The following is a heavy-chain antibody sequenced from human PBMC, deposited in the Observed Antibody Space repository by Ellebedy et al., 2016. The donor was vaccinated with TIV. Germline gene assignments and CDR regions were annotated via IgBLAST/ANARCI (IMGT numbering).Heavy chain of an antibody. J-gene: IGHJ6*02. D-gene: IGHD5-18*01. V-gene: IGHV3-30*02. CDR2: IRFDGNNA. Sequence: GGSLRLSCAASGFIFSNSGMNWVRQAPGKGPEWVAFIRFDGNNAYYADSAKGRFTISRDNSKNTLYLQMNSLRAEDTAVYYCAKDRDNYGGAPYNGMDIWGQGTTVTVSS. CDR3: AKDRDNYGGAPYNGMDI. CDR1: GFIFSNSG.